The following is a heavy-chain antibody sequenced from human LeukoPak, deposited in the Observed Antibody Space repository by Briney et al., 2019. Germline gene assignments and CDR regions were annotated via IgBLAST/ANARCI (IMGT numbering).Heavy chain of an antibody. CDR3: ARGYYGGNLVDY. D-gene: IGHD4-23*01. CDR2: IKQDGSEK. J-gene: IGHJ4*02. V-gene: IGHV3-7*01. Sequence: GGSLRLSCAASGFTFSNYWMNWVRQAPGKGLEWVANIKQDGSEKYYVDSVKGRFTFSRDNAKNSLYLQMNSLRAEDTAVYYCARGYYGGNLVDYWGQGTLVTVSS. CDR1: GFTFSNYW.